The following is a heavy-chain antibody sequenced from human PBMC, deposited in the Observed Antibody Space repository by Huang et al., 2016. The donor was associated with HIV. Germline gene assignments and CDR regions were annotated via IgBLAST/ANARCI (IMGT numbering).Heavy chain of an antibody. Sequence: QVLLVQSGAEVRKPGSSVKVSCTAFGGTFSSYAISWVRQAPGQGLEWMGGIIPIFGTANYTHKFQGRVTITVDESTNTGYMELTRLTSEDTAVYYCARTAYSYGFRQGYNWFDPWGQGTPVTVSS. CDR1: GGTFSSYA. V-gene: IGHV1-69*13. D-gene: IGHD5-18*01. CDR3: ARTAYSYGFRQGYNWFDP. CDR2: IIPIFGTA. J-gene: IGHJ5*02.